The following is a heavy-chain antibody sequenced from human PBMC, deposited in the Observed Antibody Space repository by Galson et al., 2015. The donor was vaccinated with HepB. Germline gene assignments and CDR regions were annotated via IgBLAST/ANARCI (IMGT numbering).Heavy chain of an antibody. CDR2: ISYDGSNK. Sequence: SLRLSCAASGFTFSSYAMHWVRQAPGKGLEWVAVISYDGSNKYYADSVKGRFTISRDNSKNTLYLQMNSLRAEDTAVYYCAKGGWFDPWGQGTLVTVSS. CDR1: GFTFSSYA. J-gene: IGHJ5*02. CDR3: AKGGWFDP. V-gene: IGHV3-30*04.